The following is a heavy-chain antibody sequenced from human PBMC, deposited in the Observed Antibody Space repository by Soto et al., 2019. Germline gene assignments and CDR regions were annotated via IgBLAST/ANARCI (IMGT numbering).Heavy chain of an antibody. CDR2: ISRSSTGI. V-gene: IGHV3-48*02. CDR3: ARAVTWGLVV. CDR1: GFTFSLYS. Sequence: EVQLVESGGGLVQPGGSLRLSCAASGFTFSLYSMSWVRQAPGKCLEWVSYISRSSTGIHYADSVKGRFTISRDDATNSMHLQMTSLRDGDTAMYYCARAVTWGLVVWGQGTTV. J-gene: IGHJ6*02. D-gene: IGHD3-10*01.